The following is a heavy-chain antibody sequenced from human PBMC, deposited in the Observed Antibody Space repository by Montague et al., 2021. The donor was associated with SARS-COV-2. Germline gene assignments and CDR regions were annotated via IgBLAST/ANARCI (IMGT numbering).Heavy chain of an antibody. D-gene: IGHD6-13*01. CDR3: ATLSRRTAAGTRDYFGLDV. V-gene: IGHV4-61*02. CDR1: GGSISSGSYY. Sequence: TLSLTCTVSGGSISSGSYYWSWIRQPAGKGLEWIGRISISGSTNYNPSLKSRVTISVDKSNNQFSLRLSSLIAADTAVYYCATLSRRTAAGTRDYFGLDVWGQGTTVVVSS. J-gene: IGHJ6*02. CDR2: ISISGST.